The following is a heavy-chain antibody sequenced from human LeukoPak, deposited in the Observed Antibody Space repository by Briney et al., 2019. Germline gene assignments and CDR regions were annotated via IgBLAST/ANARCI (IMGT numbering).Heavy chain of an antibody. CDR1: GFTFRSYA. CDR3: AKDLRSSYRGGFDY. J-gene: IGHJ4*02. D-gene: IGHD3-16*02. V-gene: IGHV3-23*01. CDR2: IGDSDSST. Sequence: GGSLRLSCAASGFTFRSYAMSWVRQAPGKGLEWVSLIGDSDSSTYYADSVRGRFTISRDNSKETLFLQMNSLRAEDTAVYYCAKDLRSSYRGGFDYWGQGTLVTVSS.